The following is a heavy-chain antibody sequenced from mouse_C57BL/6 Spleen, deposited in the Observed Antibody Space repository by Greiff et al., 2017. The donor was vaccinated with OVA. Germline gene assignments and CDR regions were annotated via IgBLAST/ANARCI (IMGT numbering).Heavy chain of an antibody. D-gene: IGHD2-4*01. CDR1: GFTFSSYA. CDR2: ISDGGSYT. V-gene: IGHV5-4*01. Sequence: EVQVVESGGGLVKPGGSLKLSCAASGFTFSSYAMSWVRQTPEKRLEWVATISDGGSYTYYPDNVKGRFTISRDNAKNNLYLQMSHLKSEDTAMYYCARLGLRRRNYYAMDYWGQGTSVTVSS. CDR3: ARLGLRRRNYYAMDY. J-gene: IGHJ4*01.